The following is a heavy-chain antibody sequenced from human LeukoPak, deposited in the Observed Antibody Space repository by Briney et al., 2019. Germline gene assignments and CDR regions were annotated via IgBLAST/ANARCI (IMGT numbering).Heavy chain of an antibody. J-gene: IGHJ4*02. CDR3: AREWGSSSYDY. D-gene: IGHD6-13*01. CDR2: ISYDGSNK. CDR1: GFTFSSYA. V-gene: IGHV3-30-3*01. Sequence: GGSLRLSCAASGFTFSSYAMHWVRQAPGKGLEWVAVISYDGSNKYYADSVKGRFTISRDNSKNTMFLQMNSLRAEDTAVYYCAREWGSSSYDYWGQGTLVTVSS.